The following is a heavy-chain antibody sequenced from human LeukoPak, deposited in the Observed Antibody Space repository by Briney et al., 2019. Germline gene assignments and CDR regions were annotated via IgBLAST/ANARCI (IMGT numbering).Heavy chain of an antibody. J-gene: IGHJ6*02. V-gene: IGHV3-43*02. Sequence: PGGSLRLSCAAAGFTFDDYAIHWVRRAPGKGLEWVSVISAYGDRTKYADSVKGRFTISRDNSKNSLYLQMNSLRTEDTALYYCAKNLDNDYYNYGMDVWGQGTTVTVSS. CDR2: ISAYGDRT. CDR3: AKNLDNDYYNYGMDV. CDR1: GFTFDDYA. D-gene: IGHD2-2*03.